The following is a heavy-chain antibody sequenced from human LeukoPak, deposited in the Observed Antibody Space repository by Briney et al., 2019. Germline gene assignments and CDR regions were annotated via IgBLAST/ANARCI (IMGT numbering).Heavy chain of an antibody. CDR2: INSDGSST. D-gene: IGHD4-17*01. J-gene: IGHJ4*02. V-gene: IGHV3-74*01. CDR3: ARDRGLPHRHFDY. CDR1: GFTFSSYW. Sequence: PGGSLRLSCAASGFTFSSYWMHWVRQAPGKGLVWVSRINSDGSSTSYADSVKGRFTIYRDNAKNTLYLQMNSLRAEDTAVYYCARDRGLPHRHFDYWGQGTLVTVSS.